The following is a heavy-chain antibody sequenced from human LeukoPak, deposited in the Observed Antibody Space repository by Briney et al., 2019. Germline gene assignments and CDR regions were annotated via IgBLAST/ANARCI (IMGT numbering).Heavy chain of an antibody. V-gene: IGHV3-23*01. CDR2: ISGSGGST. J-gene: IGHJ4*02. CDR1: GFSVSSNY. CDR3: AKDRRYLDY. Sequence: GGSLRLSCAASGFSVSSNYMSWVRQAPGKGLEWVSAISGSGGSTYYADSVKGRFTISRDNSKNTLYLQMNSLRAEDTAVYYCAKDRRYLDYWGQGALVTVSS. D-gene: IGHD1-1*01.